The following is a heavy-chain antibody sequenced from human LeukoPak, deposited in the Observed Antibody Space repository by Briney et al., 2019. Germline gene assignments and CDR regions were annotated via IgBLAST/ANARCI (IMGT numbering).Heavy chain of an antibody. CDR2: IRYDGSNK. V-gene: IGHV3-30*02. CDR1: GFSFSTYG. CDR3: AKDRRGYDQGYLDY. Sequence: QPGGSLRLSCAASGFSFSTYGMHWVRQAPGKGLQWVAFIRYDGSNKYYADSVKGRFTISRDNSKNTLYLQMNSLRPEDTALYYCAKDRRGYDQGYLDYWGQGTLVTVSS. J-gene: IGHJ4*02. D-gene: IGHD5-12*01.